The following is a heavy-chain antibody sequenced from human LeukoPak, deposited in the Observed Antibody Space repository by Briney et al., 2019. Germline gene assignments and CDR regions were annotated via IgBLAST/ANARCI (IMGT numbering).Heavy chain of an antibody. V-gene: IGHV4-30-4*08. CDR2: IYYSGTT. D-gene: IGHD3-9*01. CDR1: GGSISSGGYY. CDR3: ARALYFDWLLTPSHYYYMDV. J-gene: IGHJ6*03. Sequence: SETLSLTCTVSGGSISSGGYYWSWIRQLPGKGLEWIGYIYYSGTTYYNPPLKSRVTISVDTSKNQFSLKLSSVTAADTAVYYCARALYFDWLLTPSHYYYMDVWGKGTTVTVSS.